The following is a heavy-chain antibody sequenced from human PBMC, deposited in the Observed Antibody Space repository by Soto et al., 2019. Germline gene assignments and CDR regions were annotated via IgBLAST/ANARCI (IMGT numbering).Heavy chain of an antibody. CDR3: GRDGGAY. CDR2: MSYDGSNK. Sequence: QVQLVESGGGVVQPGRSLRLSCAASGFTFSSYARHWVRRDPAKGLEWMAVMSYDGSNKYHADSVKGRFTIYNENSKNPLYLQMNSLSPEYTARYYCGRDGGAYWGQGTLVIVSS. V-gene: IGHV3-30-3*01. CDR1: GFTFSSYA. J-gene: IGHJ4*02. D-gene: IGHD3-16*01.